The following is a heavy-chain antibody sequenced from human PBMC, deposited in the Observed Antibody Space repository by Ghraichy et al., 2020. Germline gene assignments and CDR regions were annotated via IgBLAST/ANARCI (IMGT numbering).Heavy chain of an antibody. D-gene: IGHD2-2*01. V-gene: IGHV1-46*01. CDR3: ARDRHDIVVVPAAVYYYYGMDV. CDR2: INPSGGST. J-gene: IGHJ6*02. Sequence: ASVKVSCKSSGYTFTSYYMHWVRQAPGQGLEWMGIINPSGGSTTYAQKFQGRVTMTRDTSTSTVYMELSSLRSEDTAVYYCARDRHDIVVVPAAVYYYYGMDVWGQGTTVTVSS. CDR1: GYTFTSYY.